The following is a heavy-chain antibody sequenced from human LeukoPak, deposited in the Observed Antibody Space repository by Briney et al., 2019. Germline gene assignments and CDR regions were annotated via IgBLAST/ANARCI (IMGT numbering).Heavy chain of an antibody. CDR1: GGSISSSSYD. D-gene: IGHD5-18*01. Sequence: PSETLSLTCTVSGGSISSSSYDWGWLRQPPGKGLEWIGGIYYSGSTYYNPSLKSRVTISVDTSKNQFSLKLSSVTAADTAVYYCARILRGYSYGLRDYFDYWGQGTLVTVSS. V-gene: IGHV4-39*01. CDR3: ARILRGYSYGLRDYFDY. J-gene: IGHJ4*02. CDR2: IYYSGST.